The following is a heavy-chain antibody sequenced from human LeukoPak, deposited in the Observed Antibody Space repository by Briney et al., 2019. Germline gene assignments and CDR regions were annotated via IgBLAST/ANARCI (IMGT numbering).Heavy chain of an antibody. Sequence: GGSLRLSCAASGFTFSSYWMSWVRQAPGKGLEWVANIKQDGSEKYYVDSVKGRFTISRDNAKNSLHLQMNSLRAEDTAVYYCAILIAVAGMGFDYWGQGTLVTVSS. CDR2: IKQDGSEK. CDR3: AILIAVAGMGFDY. V-gene: IGHV3-7*03. J-gene: IGHJ4*02. D-gene: IGHD6-19*01. CDR1: GFTFSSYW.